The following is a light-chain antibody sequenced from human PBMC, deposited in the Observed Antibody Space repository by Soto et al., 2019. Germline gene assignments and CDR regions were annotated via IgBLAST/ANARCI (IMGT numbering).Light chain of an antibody. CDR3: QQYDNFALT. CDR1: HDIRNN. CDR2: DAS. Sequence: DLQMTQSPSSLSASVGDRVTITCQASHDIRNNVNWYQQKPGRAPKILIFDASKLETGVPSRFSGSGSGTDFTFTISSLQLEDAATYYCQQYDNFALTFGGGTKVEIK. V-gene: IGKV1-33*01. J-gene: IGKJ4*01.